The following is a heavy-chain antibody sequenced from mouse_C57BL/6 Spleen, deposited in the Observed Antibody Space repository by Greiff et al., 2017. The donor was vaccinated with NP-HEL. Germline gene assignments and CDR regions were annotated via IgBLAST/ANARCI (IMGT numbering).Heavy chain of an antibody. CDR1: GYSITSGYY. J-gene: IGHJ1*03. Sequence: EVQLQQSGPGLVKPSQSLSLTCSVTGYSITSGYYWNWIRQFPGNKLEWMGYISYDGSNNYNPSLKNRISITRDTSKNQFFLKLNSVTTEDTATYYCARDEGGTNFDVWGTGTTVTVSS. D-gene: IGHD2-14*01. CDR3: ARDEGGTNFDV. CDR2: ISYDGSN. V-gene: IGHV3-6*01.